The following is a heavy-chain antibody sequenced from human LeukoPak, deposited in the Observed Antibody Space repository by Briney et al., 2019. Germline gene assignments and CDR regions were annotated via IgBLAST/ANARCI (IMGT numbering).Heavy chain of an antibody. D-gene: IGHD2-21*02. CDR3: AREDADCGGDCHPFDY. J-gene: IGHJ4*02. CDR1: GYSFTSYW. V-gene: IGHV5-51*01. CDR2: IYPGDSDT. Sequence: GESLKISCKGSGYSFTSYWIGWVRQMPGKGLEWMGIIYPGDSDTRYSPSFQGQVTISADKSISTAYLQWSSLKASDTAMYYCAREDADCGGDCHPFDYWGQGTLVTVSS.